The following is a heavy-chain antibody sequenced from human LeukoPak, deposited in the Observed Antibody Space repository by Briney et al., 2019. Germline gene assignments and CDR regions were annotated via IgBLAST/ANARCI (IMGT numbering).Heavy chain of an antibody. V-gene: IGHV4-39*07. Sequence: PSETLSLTCTVSSGSISTSNYYWGWIRQPPGTGLEWIGSIYYSGSTYYNPSLKSRVTISVDTSKNQFSLKLSSVTAADTAVYYCARVYSSSWYCFDYWGQGTLVTVSS. D-gene: IGHD6-13*01. J-gene: IGHJ4*02. CDR2: IYYSGST. CDR3: ARVYSSSWYCFDY. CDR1: SGSISTSNYY.